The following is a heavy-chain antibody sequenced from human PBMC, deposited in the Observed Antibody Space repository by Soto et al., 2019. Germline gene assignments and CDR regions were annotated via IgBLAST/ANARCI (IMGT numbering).Heavy chain of an antibody. CDR3: ARPDGATYNFRY. CDR1: GFTFNAYS. D-gene: IGHD1-1*01. CDR2: ISTTGGST. J-gene: IGHJ4*02. V-gene: IGHV3-23*01. Sequence: DVQLLESGGRLVQPGGSLRLSCAASGFTFNAYSLSWVRQAPGKGLEWVSAISTTGGSTYSADSVKGRFTISRDNSQNTLSLHMTSLRAEDTAVYFCARPDGATYNFRYWGQGPLVTVSS.